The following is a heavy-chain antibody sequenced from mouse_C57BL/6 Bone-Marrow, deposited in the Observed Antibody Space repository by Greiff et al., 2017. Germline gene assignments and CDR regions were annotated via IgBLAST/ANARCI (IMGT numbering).Heavy chain of an antibody. CDR3: ARRIYYYGSSWYFDV. Sequence: QVTLKESGPGILQSSQTLSLTCSFSGFSLSTSGMGVSWIRQPSGKGLEWLAHIYCDDDKRYNPSLKSRLTISKDTSRNQVFLKITSVDTADTATYYCARRIYYYGSSWYFDVWGTGTTVTVSS. CDR2: IYCDDDK. D-gene: IGHD1-1*01. CDR1: GFSLSTSGMG. J-gene: IGHJ1*03. V-gene: IGHV8-12*01.